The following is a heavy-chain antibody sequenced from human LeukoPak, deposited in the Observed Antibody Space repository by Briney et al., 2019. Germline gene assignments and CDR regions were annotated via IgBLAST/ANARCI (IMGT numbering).Heavy chain of an antibody. CDR2: INQDGSEK. Sequence: GGSLRLSCAASGFTFSHHWMNWVRQAPGEGLKWVATINQDGSEKHYVDSVKGRFIISRDNAKNSLFLQMNSLRAEDTAVHYCVKDYQVGNSPAFGDCWGQGTLVTVSS. CDR1: GFTFSHHW. V-gene: IGHV3-7*04. J-gene: IGHJ4*02. D-gene: IGHD2-21*01. CDR3: VKDYQVGNSPAFGDC.